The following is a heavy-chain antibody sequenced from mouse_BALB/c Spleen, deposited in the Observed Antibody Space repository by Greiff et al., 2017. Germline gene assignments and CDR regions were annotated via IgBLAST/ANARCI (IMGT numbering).Heavy chain of an antibody. Sequence: EEQGVESGGGLVQPGGSLKLSCAASGFTFSSYTMSWVRQTPEKRLEWVAYISNGGGSTYYPDTVKGRFTISGDNAKNTLYLQMSSLKSEDTAMYYCARHGGSPGWFAYWGQGTLVTVSA. V-gene: IGHV5-12-2*01. J-gene: IGHJ3*01. CDR3: ARHGGSPGWFAY. CDR2: ISNGGGST. CDR1: GFTFSSYT. D-gene: IGHD1-1*02.